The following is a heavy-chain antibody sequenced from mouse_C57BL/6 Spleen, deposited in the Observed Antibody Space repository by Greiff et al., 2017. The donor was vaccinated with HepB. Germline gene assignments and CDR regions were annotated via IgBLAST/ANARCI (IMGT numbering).Heavy chain of an antibody. J-gene: IGHJ3*01. CDR2: IHPNSGST. V-gene: IGHV1-64*01. Sequence: QVHVKQPGAELVKPGASVKLSCKASGYTFTSYWMHWVKQRPGQGLEWIGMIHPNSGSTNYNEKFKSKATLTVDKSSSTAYMQLSSLTSEDSAVYYCARSPYDYDSPWFAYWGQGTLVTVSA. D-gene: IGHD2-4*01. CDR1: GYTFTSYW. CDR3: ARSPYDYDSPWFAY.